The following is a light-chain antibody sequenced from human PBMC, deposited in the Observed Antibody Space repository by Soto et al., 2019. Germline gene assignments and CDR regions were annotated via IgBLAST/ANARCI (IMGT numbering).Light chain of an antibody. CDR3: QHYGGMWT. J-gene: IGKJ1*01. Sequence: DIQMTQSPSTVSASVGDRVTITCRASQSITNRLAWYQQKPGKAPKVLIYDASNLESRVPSRFSGSGSGTEFILTISSLQPDDLATYYCQHYGGMWTFGQGTRVDIK. V-gene: IGKV1-5*01. CDR1: QSITNR. CDR2: DAS.